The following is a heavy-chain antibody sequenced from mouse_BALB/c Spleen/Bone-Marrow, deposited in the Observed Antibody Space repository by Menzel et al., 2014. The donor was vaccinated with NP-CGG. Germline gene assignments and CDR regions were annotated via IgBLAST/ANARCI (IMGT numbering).Heavy chain of an antibody. CDR1: GFSLTTYG. CDR3: ARNPYGNYAMDY. D-gene: IGHD2-10*02. CDR2: IWSDGST. J-gene: IGHJ4*01. V-gene: IGHV2-6*02. Sequence: QVQLQQSGPGLVAPSQSLSIPCTVSGFSLTTYGVHWVRQPPGKGLEWLVVIWSDGSTTYNSALKSRLSISKDNSKSQVFLKMNSLQTDDTAMYYCARNPYGNYAMDYWGQGTSVTVSA.